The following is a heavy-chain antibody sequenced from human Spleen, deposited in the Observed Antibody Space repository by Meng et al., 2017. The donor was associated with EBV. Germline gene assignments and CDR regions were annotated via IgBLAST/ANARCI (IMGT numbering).Heavy chain of an antibody. D-gene: IGHD1-14*01. Sequence: EVQLLDSGGGLVQPGXXXXLSCAASGFTFSNYAMNWVRQAPGKGLEWVSGISGIGIPTYYADSVKGRFTISRDNSRNTLYLQMISLRAEDTAVYYCAKGNPDYFDYWGQGTLVTVSS. CDR2: ISGIGIPT. CDR1: GFTFSNYA. V-gene: IGHV3-23*01. J-gene: IGHJ4*02. CDR3: AKGNPDYFDY.